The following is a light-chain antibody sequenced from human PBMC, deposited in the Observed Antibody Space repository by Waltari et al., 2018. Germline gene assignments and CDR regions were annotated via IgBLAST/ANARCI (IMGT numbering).Light chain of an antibody. CDR1: QSVRNN. V-gene: IGKV3-15*01. CDR3: QPYNNWPLYS. J-gene: IGKJ2*03. CDR2: GAS. Sequence: EIEMTQSPATLSVSPGERVTLSCRASQSVRNNLAWYKQRPGQAPRLLIYGASTRATGVAAWFSGSGSGTEFTLTISSLQSEDFAAYYCQPYNNWPLYSFGQGTNLEIK.